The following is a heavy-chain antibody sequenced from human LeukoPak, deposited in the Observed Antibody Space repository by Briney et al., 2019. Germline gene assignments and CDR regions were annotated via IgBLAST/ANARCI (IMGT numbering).Heavy chain of an antibody. CDR1: GYTFTGYY. D-gene: IGHD5-24*01. CDR3: VRAAEEMAKIRRPQYYFDY. V-gene: IGHV1-2*02. CDR2: INPNSGGT. Sequence: ASVKVSCKASGYTFTGYYMHWVRHAPGQGLGWMGWINPNSGGTNYAQKFQGRVTMTRDTSISTAYMELSRLRSDDTAVYYCVRAAEEMAKIRRPQYYFDYWGQGTLVTVSS. J-gene: IGHJ4*02.